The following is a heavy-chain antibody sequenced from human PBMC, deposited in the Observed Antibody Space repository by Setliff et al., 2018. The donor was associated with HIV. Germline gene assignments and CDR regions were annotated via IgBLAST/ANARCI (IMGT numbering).Heavy chain of an antibody. CDR3: VRRGGAYDLYFDF. Sequence: PSETLSLTCTLTNASAGSSEFYWGWIRQSPGKGLEWIGTIYYSGSTYLNPSLKSRVTISVDTSKNQLSLSVQSVTAADTAVYYCVRRGGAYDLYFDFWGQGTLVTSPQ. J-gene: IGHJ4*02. CDR2: IYYSGST. CDR1: NASAGSSEFY. V-gene: IGHV4-39*01. D-gene: IGHD5-12*01.